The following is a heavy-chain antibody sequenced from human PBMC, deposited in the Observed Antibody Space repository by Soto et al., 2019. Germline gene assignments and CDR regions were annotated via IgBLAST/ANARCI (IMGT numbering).Heavy chain of an antibody. D-gene: IGHD3-16*01. J-gene: IGHJ3*02. Sequence: ASVKVSCKTSDYTFTNHGINWVRQAPGQGLEWMGWINPYNANTNYAQKLQGRVTMTTDTSTNTAYMDLRSLTSDDTAVYYCARDRVAGIWGDAFDIWGQGTMVTV. CDR3: ARDRVAGIWGDAFDI. CDR2: INPYNANT. CDR1: DYTFTNHG. V-gene: IGHV1-18*04.